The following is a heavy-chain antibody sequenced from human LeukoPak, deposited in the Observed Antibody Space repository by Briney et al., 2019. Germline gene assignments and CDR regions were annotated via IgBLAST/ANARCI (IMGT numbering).Heavy chain of an antibody. Sequence: PSQTLSLTCTVSGGSISSSSYYWGWIRQPPGKGLEWIGSIYYSGSTNYNPSLKSRVTISVDTSKNQFSLKLSSVTAADTAVYYCARVLTLRHLGFDPWGQGTLVTVSS. V-gene: IGHV4-39*07. D-gene: IGHD5-12*01. CDR1: GGSISSSSYY. CDR3: ARVLTLRHLGFDP. CDR2: IYYSGST. J-gene: IGHJ5*02.